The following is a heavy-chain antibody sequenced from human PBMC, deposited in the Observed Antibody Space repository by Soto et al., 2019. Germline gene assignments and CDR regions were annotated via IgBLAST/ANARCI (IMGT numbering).Heavy chain of an antibody. CDR3: AKDPRNSPQSSLGESLPYYFDL. J-gene: IGHJ4*02. V-gene: IGHV3-23*01. Sequence: XESLRLSCAASGFTFWAYAMSWVRPVPGKGLEWVSGISGSVNNIDYADSVKGRFTISRDNSKNTLYLQINSLRAEDTAVYFCAKDPRNSPQSSLGESLPYYFDLWGQGTLVTVSS. CDR2: ISGSVNNI. CDR1: GFTFWAYA. D-gene: IGHD3-16*01.